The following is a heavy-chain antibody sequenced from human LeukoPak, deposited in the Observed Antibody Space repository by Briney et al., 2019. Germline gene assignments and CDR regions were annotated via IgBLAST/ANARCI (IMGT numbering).Heavy chain of an antibody. J-gene: IGHJ6*02. CDR3: TKDIGKFYTSGWNYFSMDV. CDR1: GFNFDAYA. D-gene: IGHD6-19*01. Sequence: GGSLRLSCAASGFNFDAYAMHWVRQAPGKGLEWVSSISLNSGIIDYADSVKGRFTISRDNAKNSLYLQMNSLRAEDAALYYCTKDIGKFYTSGWNYFSMDVWGQGTTVTVSS. V-gene: IGHV3-9*01. CDR2: ISLNSGII.